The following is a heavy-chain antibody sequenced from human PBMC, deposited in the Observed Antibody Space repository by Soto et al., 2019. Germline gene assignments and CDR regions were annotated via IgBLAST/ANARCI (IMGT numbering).Heavy chain of an antibody. CDR1: GFTFSSHV. Sequence: GGSLRLSCAASGFTFSSHVMSWVRQAPGKGLEWVSVIFIDGTTHYGVSVKGRFTISRDSARNTLYLQMNGLRVEDTAVYYCARASRYRDAFDTWGQGTMVTVSS. CDR2: IFIDGTT. J-gene: IGHJ3*02. CDR3: ARASRYRDAFDT. V-gene: IGHV3-53*01. D-gene: IGHD3-3*01.